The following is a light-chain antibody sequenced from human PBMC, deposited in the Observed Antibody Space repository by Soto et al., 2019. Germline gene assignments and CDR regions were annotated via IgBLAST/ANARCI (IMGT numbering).Light chain of an antibody. CDR3: SSYKRINIVV. CDR1: SSDIGDNNS. CDR2: DVS. Sequence: QSVLTQPASVSGSPGQSITISCTGTSSDIGDNNSVSWYQQHPGKAPKLMIYDVSNRPSGVSNRFSGSKSGSAASLTISGLQAEDEADYYCSSYKRINIVVFGGGTKVTVL. J-gene: IGLJ2*01. V-gene: IGLV2-14*01.